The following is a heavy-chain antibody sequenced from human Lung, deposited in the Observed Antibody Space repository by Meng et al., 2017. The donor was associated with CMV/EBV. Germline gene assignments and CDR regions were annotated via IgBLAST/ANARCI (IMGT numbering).Heavy chain of an antibody. Sequence: SLRLXCAASGFSIDDYAMHWVRQAPGKGLEWVSGISWNSDNIAYADSVKGRFTISRDNARNSLYLQMNTLKIEDTAFYYCGRIGVAPFDIWGQGTLVTVSS. CDR2: ISWNSDNI. CDR1: GFSIDDYA. D-gene: IGHD3-22*01. J-gene: IGHJ3*02. V-gene: IGHV3-9*01. CDR3: GRIGVAPFDI.